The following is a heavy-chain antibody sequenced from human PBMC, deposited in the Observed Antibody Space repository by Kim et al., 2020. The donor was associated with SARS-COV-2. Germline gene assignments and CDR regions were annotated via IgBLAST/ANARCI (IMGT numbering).Heavy chain of an antibody. CDR1: GISFSTYG. V-gene: IGHV3-23*01. D-gene: IGHD3-22*01. J-gene: IGHJ3*02. CDR2: ISVSVGGT. CDR3: ANDRTPYYHDNNGLTDAFDI. Sequence: GGSLRLSCVASGISFSTYGMGWVRQAPGKGLEWVSSISVSVGGTYYADSVKGRFTISRDNSKSTLYLQMNSLRAEDTALYYCANDRTPYYHDNNGLTDAFDIWGQGTLVVVSS.